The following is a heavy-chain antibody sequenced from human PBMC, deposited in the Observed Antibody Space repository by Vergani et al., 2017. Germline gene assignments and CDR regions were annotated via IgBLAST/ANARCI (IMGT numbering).Heavy chain of an antibody. D-gene: IGHD3-3*01. J-gene: IGHJ4*02. CDR2: ILPIFGTA. CDR1: GGTFSSYA. Sequence: QVQLVQSGAEVKKPGSSVKVSCKASGGTFSSYAISWVRQAPGQGLEWMGGILPIFGTATYAQQFQGRVTITADKSPSTAYMELSSLISEDTAVYYCARAGYDFWSGYYGSYWGQGTLVTVSS. CDR3: ARAGYDFWSGYYGSY. V-gene: IGHV1-69*06.